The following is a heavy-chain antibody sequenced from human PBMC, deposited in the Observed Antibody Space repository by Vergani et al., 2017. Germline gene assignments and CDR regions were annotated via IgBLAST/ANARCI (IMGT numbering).Heavy chain of an antibody. CDR1: GGSISSYY. D-gene: IGHD2-8*01. CDR2: IYYSGST. CDR3: ARVGYCTNGVCYSEDYYYYMDV. V-gene: IGHV4-59*01. J-gene: IGHJ6*03. Sequence: QVQLQQWGAGLLKPSETLSLTCAVYGGSISSYYWSWIRQPPGKGLEWIGYIYYSGSTNYNPSLKSRVTISVDTSKNQFSLKLSSVTAADTAVYYCARVGYCTNGVCYSEDYYYYMDVWGKGTTVTVSS.